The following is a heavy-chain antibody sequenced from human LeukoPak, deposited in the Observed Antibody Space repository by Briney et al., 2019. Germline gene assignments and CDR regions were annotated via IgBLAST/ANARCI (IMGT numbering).Heavy chain of an antibody. V-gene: IGHV3-33*01. D-gene: IGHD2-2*01. J-gene: IGHJ4*02. Sequence: PGRSLRLSCAASGFTFSSYGMHWVRQAPGKGLEEVAVIWYDGSIPYYADSVKGRFTISRDNSKNTLYLQMSRLRAEDTAVYYCAREGMSCSSTTCFFDYWGQGTLVTVSS. CDR1: GFTFSSYG. CDR2: IWYDGSIP. CDR3: AREGMSCSSTTCFFDY.